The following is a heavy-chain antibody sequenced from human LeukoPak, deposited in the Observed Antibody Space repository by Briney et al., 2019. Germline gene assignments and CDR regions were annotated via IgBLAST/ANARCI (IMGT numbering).Heavy chain of an antibody. V-gene: IGHV3-7*01. J-gene: IGHJ4*02. CDR2: IKKDGSEK. CDR1: GFTFSSHW. CDR3: ARDLIVRTPGGY. D-gene: IGHD2/OR15-2a*01. Sequence: GGSLRLSCAASGFTFSSHWMSWVRQAPGKGLEWVANIKKDGSEKYYVDAVKGRFTISRDNAKTSLYLQMNSLRAEDTAVYYSARDLIVRTPGGYWGQGTLVTVSS.